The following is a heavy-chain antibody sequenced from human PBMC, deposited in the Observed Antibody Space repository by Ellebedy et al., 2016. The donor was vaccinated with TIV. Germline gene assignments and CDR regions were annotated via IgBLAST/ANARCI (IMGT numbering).Heavy chain of an antibody. J-gene: IGHJ3*02. Sequence: ASVKVSCKASGYTFTGYYMHWVRQAPGQGLEWMGWINPNSGGTNYAQKFQGRVTMTRDTSISTAYMELSRLRSDDTAVYYCARLVGYYDSSGYLKGFDRDINAFDIWGQGTMVTVSS. V-gene: IGHV1-2*02. D-gene: IGHD3-22*01. CDR1: GYTFTGYY. CDR2: INPNSGGT. CDR3: ARLVGYYDSSGYLKGFDRDINAFDI.